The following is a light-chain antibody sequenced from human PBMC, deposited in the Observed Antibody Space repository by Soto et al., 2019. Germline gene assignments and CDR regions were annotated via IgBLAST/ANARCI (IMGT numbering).Light chain of an antibody. CDR1: QSVSSSY. CDR3: QQYGSSPTIT. J-gene: IGKJ5*01. Sequence: EIVLTQSPGTLSLSPGERATLSCRASQSVSSSYLAWYQQKPGQAPRLLIYGASSRATGIPDRFSGSWSGTDFTLTSSRLEPEDFAVYYCQQYGSSPTITFGQGTRLEIK. CDR2: GAS. V-gene: IGKV3-20*01.